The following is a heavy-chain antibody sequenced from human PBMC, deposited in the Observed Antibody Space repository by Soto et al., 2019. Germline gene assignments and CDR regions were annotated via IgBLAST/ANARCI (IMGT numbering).Heavy chain of an antibody. CDR3: ARPYYYDSSGYYPLVY. Sequence: PSETLSLTCTVSGGSISSGGYYWSWIRQHPGKGLEWIGYIYYSGGTYYNPSLKSRVTISVDTSKNQFSLKLSSVTAADTAVYYCARPYYYDSSGYYPLVYWGQGTLVTVSS. J-gene: IGHJ4*02. V-gene: IGHV4-31*03. D-gene: IGHD3-22*01. CDR1: GGSISSGGYY. CDR2: IYYSGGT.